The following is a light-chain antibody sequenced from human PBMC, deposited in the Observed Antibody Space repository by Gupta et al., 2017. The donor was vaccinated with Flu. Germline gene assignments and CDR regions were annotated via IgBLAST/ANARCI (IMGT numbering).Light chain of an antibody. J-gene: IGKJ1*01. V-gene: IGKV3-20*01. CDR1: QSISSSY. CDR2: GAS. CDR3: QQYGSSPRT. Sequence: EVVLTQSPGTLSLSPGKRATLSCRASQSISSSYLAWYQQKPGQAPRLLIYGASSRATGIPDRFSGSGSGTDFTLTISSLEPEDFAVYYCQQYGSSPRTFGQGTKVEIK.